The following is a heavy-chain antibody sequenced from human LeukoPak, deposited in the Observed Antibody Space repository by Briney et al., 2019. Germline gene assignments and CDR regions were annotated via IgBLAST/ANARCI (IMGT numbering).Heavy chain of an antibody. CDR1: GYTFTGYY. J-gene: IGHJ4*02. CDR3: AREYHSSGYYSLDY. D-gene: IGHD3-22*01. V-gene: IGHV1-2*02. CDR2: INPNSGGT. Sequence: ASVKVSCKASGYTFTGYYMHWVRQAPGRGLEWMGWINPNSGGTNYAQKFQGRVTMTRDTSISTAYMELSRLRSDDTAVYYCAREYHSSGYYSLDYWGQGTLVTVSS.